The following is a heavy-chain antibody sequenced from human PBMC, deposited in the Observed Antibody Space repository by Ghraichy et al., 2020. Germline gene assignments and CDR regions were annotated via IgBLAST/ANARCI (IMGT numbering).Heavy chain of an antibody. D-gene: IGHD3-10*01. J-gene: IGHJ4*02. CDR1: GFTFSSYA. Sequence: GGSLRLSCAASGFTFSSYAMSWVRQAPGKGLEWVSAISGSGGSTYYADSVKGRFTISRDNSKNTLYLQMNSLRAEDTAVYYCAKAPGSGSYDSMLDPPDYWGQGTLVTVSS. CDR3: AKAPGSGSYDSMLDPPDY. V-gene: IGHV3-23*01. CDR2: ISGSGGST.